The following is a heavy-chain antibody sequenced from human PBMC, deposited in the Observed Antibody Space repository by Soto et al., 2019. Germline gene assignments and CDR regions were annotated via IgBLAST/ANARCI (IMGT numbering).Heavy chain of an antibody. CDR1: GYTFTSYG. J-gene: IGHJ3*02. CDR2: ISAYNGNT. V-gene: IGHV1-18*01. Sequence: ASVKVSSKASGYTFTSYGISWVRQAPGQGLEWMGWISAYNGNTNYAQKLQGRVTMTTDTSTSTAYMELRSLRSDDTAVYYCARLYCSSTSCRDDAFDIWGQGTMVTVSS. D-gene: IGHD2-2*01. CDR3: ARLYCSSTSCRDDAFDI.